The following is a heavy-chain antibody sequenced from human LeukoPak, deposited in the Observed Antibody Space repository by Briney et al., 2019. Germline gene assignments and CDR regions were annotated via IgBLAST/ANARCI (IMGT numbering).Heavy chain of an antibody. Sequence: GASVKISCKASGYTFTNYALNWVRQAPGQGLEWMGWINPNSGGTYFAQKFQGRVTMTRDTSISTAYMELSRLTSDDTAVYHCARAHCSSGSCLSDLYYMDAWGKGTTVTVSS. CDR1: GYTFTNYA. J-gene: IGHJ6*04. CDR3: ARAHCSSGSCLSDLYYMDA. CDR2: INPNSGGT. D-gene: IGHD2-15*01. V-gene: IGHV1-2*02.